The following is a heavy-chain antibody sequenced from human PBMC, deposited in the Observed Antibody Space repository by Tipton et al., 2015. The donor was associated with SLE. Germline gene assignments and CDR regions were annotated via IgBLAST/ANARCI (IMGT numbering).Heavy chain of an antibody. D-gene: IGHD6-19*01. CDR2: INPSSGTT. V-gene: IGHV1-46*01. J-gene: IGHJ4*02. Sequence: QLVQSGAEVKRPGASVKVSCEASGFDFTRFYIHWVRQAPGQGLEWMGVINPSSGTTVYAQKFLGRLTMTRDTSTSTVYMELSSLRSEDTAVYYCARDPDQWLAYFDYWGQGTPVTVS. CDR3: ARDPDQWLAYFDY. CDR1: GFDFTRFY.